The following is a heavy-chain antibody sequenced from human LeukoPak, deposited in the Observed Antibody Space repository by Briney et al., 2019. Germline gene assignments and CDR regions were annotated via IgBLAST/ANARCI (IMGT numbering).Heavy chain of an antibody. D-gene: IGHD3-10*01. CDR1: GGSISSGGYY. CDR2: IYYSGST. CDR3: ARGDARGLFVNYYFDY. Sequence: PSETLSLTCTVSGGSISSGGYYWSWIRQHPGKGLEWIGYIYYSGSTYYNPSLKSRVTISVDTSKNQFSLKLSSVTAADTAVYYCARGDARGLFVNYYFDYWGQGTLVTISS. V-gene: IGHV4-31*03. J-gene: IGHJ4*02.